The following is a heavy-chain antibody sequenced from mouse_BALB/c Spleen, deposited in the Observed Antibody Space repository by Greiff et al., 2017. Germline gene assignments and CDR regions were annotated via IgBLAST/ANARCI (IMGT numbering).Heavy chain of an antibody. CDR1: GFTFSSYA. CDR3: ARLDSLYGSSSRAMDY. J-gene: IGHJ4*01. CDR2: ISSGGSYT. V-gene: IGHV5-9-1*01. Sequence: EVMLVESGGGLVKPGGSLKLSCAASGFTFSSYAMSWVRQTPEKRLEWVATISSGGSYTYYPDSVKGRFTISRDNAKNTLYLQMSSLRSEDTAMYYCARLDSLYGSSSRAMDYWGQGTSVTVSS. D-gene: IGHD1-1*01.